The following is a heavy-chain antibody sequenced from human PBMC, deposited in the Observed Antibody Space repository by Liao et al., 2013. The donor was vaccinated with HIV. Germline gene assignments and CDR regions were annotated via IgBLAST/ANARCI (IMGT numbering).Heavy chain of an antibody. CDR3: ARDILGDSSGWYVDY. J-gene: IGHJ4*02. Sequence: QLQLQESGPGLVKPSETLSLTCTVSGGSISSSSYYWGWIRQPPGKGLEWIGSIYTSGSTNYNPSLKSRVTISVDTSKNQFSLKLSSVTAADTAVYYCARDILGDSSGWYVDYWGQGTLVTVSS. D-gene: IGHD6-19*01. CDR1: GGSISSSSYY. V-gene: IGHV4-39*07. CDR2: IYTSGST.